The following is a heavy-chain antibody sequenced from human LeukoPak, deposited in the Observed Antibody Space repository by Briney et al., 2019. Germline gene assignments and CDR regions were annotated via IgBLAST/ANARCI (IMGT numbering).Heavy chain of an antibody. CDR2: INQDGSER. CDR3: ARERWGSGSYPNYFDY. CDR1: GFTFSIFW. V-gene: IGHV3-7*01. D-gene: IGHD3-10*01. J-gene: IGHJ4*02. Sequence: GGSLRLSCAGSGFTFSIFWMSWVRQAPGKGLEWVANINQDGSERYSVDSVKGRFTISRDNAKNSLYLQMSSLRAEDTAVYYCARERWGSGSYPNYFDYWVQATLVSISS.